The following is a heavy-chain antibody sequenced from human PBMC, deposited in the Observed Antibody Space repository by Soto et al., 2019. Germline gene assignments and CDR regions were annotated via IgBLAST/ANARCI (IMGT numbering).Heavy chain of an antibody. CDR1: GFTFSSYA. J-gene: IGHJ4*02. CDR3: ATDPVAVTGSFIDS. D-gene: IGHD2-21*02. V-gene: IGHV3-30-3*01. Sequence: GGSLRLSCAASGFTFSSYAMHWVRQAPGKGLEWLSVISYDGRETHYADSVEGRFIISRDRSKKTAYLQMNSLRGDDTAVYFCATDPVAVTGSFIDSWGQGTLVTVSS. CDR2: ISYDGRET.